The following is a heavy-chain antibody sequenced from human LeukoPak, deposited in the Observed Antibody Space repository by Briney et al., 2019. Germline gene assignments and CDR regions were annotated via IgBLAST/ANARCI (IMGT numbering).Heavy chain of an antibody. CDR3: ARDLTDYDDHLYYYYMDV. V-gene: IGHV6-1*01. J-gene: IGHJ6*03. Sequence: SQTLSLTCAISGDSVSSNSAAWNWIRQSPSRGLEWLGRTYYKSKWYNDYAVSVKSRIIINTDTSENQFSLKLNSVTAADTAVYYCARDLTDYDDHLYYYYMDVWGKGTTVTISS. CDR2: TYYKSKWYN. D-gene: IGHD4-17*01. CDR1: GDSVSSNSAA.